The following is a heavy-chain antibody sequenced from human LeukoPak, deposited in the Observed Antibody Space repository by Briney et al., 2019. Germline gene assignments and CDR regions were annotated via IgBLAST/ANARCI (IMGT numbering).Heavy chain of an antibody. D-gene: IGHD2-2*01. V-gene: IGHV4-34*01. CDR2: INHSGST. Sequence: PSETLSLTCAVYGGSFSGYYWSWIRQPPGKGLEWMGEINHSGSTNYNPSLKSRVTMSVDTSKNQFSLKLSSVTAADTAVYYCARGPSVYELGYCSSTSCRGAYYYYGMDVWGQGTTVTVSS. CDR3: ARGPSVYELGYCSSTSCRGAYYYYGMDV. J-gene: IGHJ6*02. CDR1: GGSFSGYY.